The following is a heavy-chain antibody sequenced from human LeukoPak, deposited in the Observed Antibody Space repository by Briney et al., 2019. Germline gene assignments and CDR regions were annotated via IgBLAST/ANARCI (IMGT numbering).Heavy chain of an antibody. D-gene: IGHD6-13*01. J-gene: IGHJ3*02. CDR3: ARSIAAAGQMAFDI. Sequence: GESLKISCKGSGYNFTNYWIGWVRQMPGKGLEWMGIIYPGDSDTRYSPSFQGQVTISADKSISTAYLQWSSLKASDTAMYYCARSIAAAGQMAFDIWGQGTMVTVSS. V-gene: IGHV5-51*01. CDR1: GYNFTNYW. CDR2: IYPGDSDT.